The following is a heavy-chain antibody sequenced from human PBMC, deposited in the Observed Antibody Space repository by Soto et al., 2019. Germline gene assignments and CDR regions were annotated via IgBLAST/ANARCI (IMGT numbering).Heavy chain of an antibody. CDR3: ARERSVRPFSDFGT. J-gene: IGHJ4*02. V-gene: IGHV3-21*01. CDR2: ISGNGDYI. Sequence: SGGSLRLSCAASGFSFTSYSMNWVRQAPGKGLEWVSFISGNGDYIYYRDSVKGRFTISRDNANSSLYLQMNSLRGEDTAVYYCARERSVRPFSDFGTWGQGTLVTVS. CDR1: GFSFTSYS. D-gene: IGHD2-21*02.